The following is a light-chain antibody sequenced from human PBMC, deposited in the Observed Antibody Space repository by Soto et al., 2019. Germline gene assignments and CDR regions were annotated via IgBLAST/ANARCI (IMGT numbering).Light chain of an antibody. Sequence: ALTPISSVSGSPGQSLTISCTGTISDVGSYNYVSWYQQYPGKAPKLMIYDVSTRPSGVSDRFSGSKSGNTASLTISGLRAEDEADYYCGSYTTSSNYVFGTGTKVTV. J-gene: IGLJ1*01. CDR1: ISDVGSYNY. V-gene: IGLV2-14*03. CDR3: GSYTTSSNYV. CDR2: DVS.